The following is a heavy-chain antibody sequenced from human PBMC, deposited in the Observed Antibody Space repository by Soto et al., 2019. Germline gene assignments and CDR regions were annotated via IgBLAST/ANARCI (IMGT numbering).Heavy chain of an antibody. D-gene: IGHD6-19*01. CDR2: ISYDGSNK. Sequence: QVQLVESGGGVVQPGRSLRLSCAASGFTFSSYGMHWVRQAPGKGLEWVAVISYDGSNKYYADSVKGRFTIFRDNSKDTLYLQVNSLRSEDTAVYYCEKDRRSGWYVGRGFCYNWCQGTMVTVSS. CDR3: EKDRRSGWYVGRGFCYN. J-gene: IGHJ4*02. V-gene: IGHV3-30*18. CDR1: GFTFSSYG.